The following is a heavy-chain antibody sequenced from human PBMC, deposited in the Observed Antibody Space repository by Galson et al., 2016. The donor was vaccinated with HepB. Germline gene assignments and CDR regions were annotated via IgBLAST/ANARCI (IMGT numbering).Heavy chain of an antibody. CDR2: IYYSGST. V-gene: IGHV4-59*08. CDR1: GGSISSYY. CDR3: ATYLGGIVRASDY. D-gene: IGHD1-26*01. J-gene: IGHJ4*02. Sequence: ETLSLTCTVSGGSISSYYWSWIRQPPGKGLEWTGYIYYSGSTNYNPSLKSRVTVSVDTSKNQFSLKLASVTAADTAVYYCATYLGGIVRASDYWGQGTLVTVSS.